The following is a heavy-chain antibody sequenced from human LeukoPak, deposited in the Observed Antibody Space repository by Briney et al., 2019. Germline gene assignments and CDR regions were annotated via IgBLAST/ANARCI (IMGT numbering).Heavy chain of an antibody. Sequence: ASVKVSCKASGYTFTSYYMHWVRQAPGQGLEWMGWISAYNGNTNYAQKLQGRVTMTTDTSTSTAYMELRSLRSDDTAVYYCARALNYDFWSGYSRTYHQYNWFDPWGQGTLVTVSS. D-gene: IGHD3-3*01. J-gene: IGHJ5*02. V-gene: IGHV1-18*04. CDR2: ISAYNGNT. CDR3: ARALNYDFWSGYSRTYHQYNWFDP. CDR1: GYTFTSYY.